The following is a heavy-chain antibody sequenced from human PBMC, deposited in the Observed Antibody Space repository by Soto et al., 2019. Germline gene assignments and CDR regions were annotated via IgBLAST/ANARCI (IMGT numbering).Heavy chain of an antibody. V-gene: IGHV1-69*12. CDR2: IIPIFGTA. CDR3: AGHTRQNYYCGMAV. CDR1: GGTFSSYA. Sequence: QVQLVQSGAEVKKPGSSVKVSCKASGGTFSSYAISWVRQAPGQGLEWMGGIIPIFGTANYAQKFQGRVTITADESTSTAYRELSSLRSEDTAVYYCAGHTRQNYYCGMAVWGQGTTVTVSS. J-gene: IGHJ6*02.